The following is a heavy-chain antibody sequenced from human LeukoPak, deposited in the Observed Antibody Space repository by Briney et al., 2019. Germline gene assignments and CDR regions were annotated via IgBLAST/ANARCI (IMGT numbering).Heavy chain of an antibody. Sequence: GGSLRLSCAASGFTFSSYSMNWVRQAPGKGLEWVSSISSSSSYIYYADSVKGRFTVSRDNAKNSLYLQMNSLRAEDTAVYYCARDETGAFDIWGQGTMVTVSS. J-gene: IGHJ3*02. CDR2: ISSSSSYI. V-gene: IGHV3-21*01. CDR3: ARDETGAFDI. CDR1: GFTFSSYS. D-gene: IGHD3-10*01.